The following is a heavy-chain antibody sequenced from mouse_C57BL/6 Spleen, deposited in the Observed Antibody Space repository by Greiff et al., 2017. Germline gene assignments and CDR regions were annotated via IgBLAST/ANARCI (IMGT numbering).Heavy chain of an antibody. Sequence: EVMLVESGGGLVQPKGSLKLSCAASGFSFNTYAMNWVRQAPGTGLEWVARIRSKSNNYATYYADSVKDRFTISRDDSESMLYLQMNNLKTEDTAMYYCVGYDYDAYWGQGTLVTVSA. J-gene: IGHJ3*01. CDR3: VGYDYDAY. V-gene: IGHV10-1*01. D-gene: IGHD2-4*01. CDR1: GFSFNTYA. CDR2: IRSKSNNYAT.